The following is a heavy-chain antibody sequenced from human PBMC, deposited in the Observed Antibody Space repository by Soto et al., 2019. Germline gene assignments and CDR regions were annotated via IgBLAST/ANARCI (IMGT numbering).Heavy chain of an antibody. CDR1: GYSITSFG. CDR2: IYPGDSDT. Sequence: KGSGYSITSFGSGCVRQIPGKGLEWMGIIYPGDSDTRYSPSFQGQVTISADKSISTAYLQWSSLKASDTAMYYCARHVGYSGYDSGYYYYYGMDVWGQGTTVTVSS. D-gene: IGHD5-12*01. J-gene: IGHJ6*02. V-gene: IGHV5-51*01. CDR3: ARHVGYSGYDSGYYYYYGMDV.